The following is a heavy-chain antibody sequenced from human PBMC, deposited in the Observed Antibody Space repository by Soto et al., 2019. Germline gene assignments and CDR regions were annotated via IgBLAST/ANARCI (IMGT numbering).Heavy chain of an antibody. CDR3: ARRLYGDYDY. J-gene: IGHJ4*02. Sequence: QAQLVQSGAEVKEPGASVKVSCKASGYSFTTSGITWVREAPGQGLEWMGWISTYNGNTNCAQKLQDRVTLTTDTSTSTASMELRSLRSDDTAVYYCARRLYGDYDYWGQGTLVTVAS. CDR2: ISTYNGNT. V-gene: IGHV1-18*01. CDR1: GYSFTTSG. D-gene: IGHD4-17*01.